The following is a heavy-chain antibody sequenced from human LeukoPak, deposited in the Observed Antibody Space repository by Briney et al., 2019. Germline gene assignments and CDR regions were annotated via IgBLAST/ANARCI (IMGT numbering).Heavy chain of an antibody. V-gene: IGHV1-69*13. D-gene: IGHD1-26*01. CDR1: GGTFSSYA. J-gene: IGHJ1*01. Sequence: VASVKVSCKASGGTFSSYAISWVRQAPGQGLEWMGGIIPIFGTANYAQKFQGRVTITADESTSTAYMELSSLRSEDTAVYYCARPHSGSYSGYFQHWGQGTLVTVSS. CDR2: IIPIFGTA. CDR3: ARPHSGSYSGYFQH.